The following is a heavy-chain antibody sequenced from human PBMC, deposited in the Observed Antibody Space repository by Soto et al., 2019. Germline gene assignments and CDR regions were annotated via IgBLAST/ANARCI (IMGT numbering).Heavy chain of an antibody. J-gene: IGHJ6*02. V-gene: IGHV4-61*01. D-gene: IGHD2-2*01. CDR2: IYYSGST. Sequence: ASETLPLTWTVSGGSGSSGSYYWSWIRKPPGKGLEWIGYIYYSGSTNYNPSLKSRVTISVDTSKNQFSLKLSSVTAADTAVYYCARDYPAAMFYYGMDVWGQGTTVTVSS. CDR1: GGSGSSGSYY. CDR3: ARDYPAAMFYYGMDV.